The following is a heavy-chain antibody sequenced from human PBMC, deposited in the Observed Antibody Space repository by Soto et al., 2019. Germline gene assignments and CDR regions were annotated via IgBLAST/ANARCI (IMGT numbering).Heavy chain of an antibody. CDR2: IIPILGIA. D-gene: IGHD5-12*01. J-gene: IGHJ4*02. CDR3: ARSERGYSGYG. V-gene: IGHV1-69*02. CDR1: GGTFSSYT. Sequence: QVQLVQSGAEVKKPGSSVKVSCKASGGTFSSYTISWVRQAPGQGLEWMGRIIPILGIANYAQKFQGRVTITADKSTSAAYMELSSLRSEDTAVYYCARSERGYSGYGWGQGTLVTVSS.